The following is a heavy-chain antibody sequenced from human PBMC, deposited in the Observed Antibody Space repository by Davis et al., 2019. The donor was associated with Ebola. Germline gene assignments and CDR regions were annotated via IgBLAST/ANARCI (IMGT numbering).Heavy chain of an antibody. CDR3: ARDRGVRGVRYGMDV. CDR2: IYHTGPT. J-gene: IGHJ6*04. V-gene: IGHV4-4*02. D-gene: IGHD3-10*01. Sequence: GSLRLSCAVSGDSIISSKWWSWLRQRPGKGLEWIGEIYHTGPTNYNPSLKSRVTISIDKSNNQFSLKLTSLTAADTAVYYGARDRGVRGVRYGMDVWGKGTTVTVSS. CDR1: GDSIISSKW.